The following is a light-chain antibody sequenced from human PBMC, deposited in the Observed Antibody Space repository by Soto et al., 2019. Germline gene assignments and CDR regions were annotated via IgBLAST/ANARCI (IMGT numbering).Light chain of an antibody. CDR3: QQYENYWT. V-gene: IGKV1-5*01. Sequence: DIQMTQSPSTLSATAGDRVTITCRASQSISSWLDWYQHKPGKAPKLLIYDASNLDGGVPSRFSGSGSGTEFSLTISNLQPDDCATYYCQQYENYWTFGQGTKVDIK. CDR1: QSISSW. J-gene: IGKJ1*01. CDR2: DAS.